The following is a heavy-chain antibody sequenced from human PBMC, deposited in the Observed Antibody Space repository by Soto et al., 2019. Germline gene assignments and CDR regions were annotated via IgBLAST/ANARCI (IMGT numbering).Heavy chain of an antibody. CDR3: ARAKQLVTKAYYYYMDV. J-gene: IGHJ6*03. V-gene: IGHV3-7*01. CDR1: GFTFSSYW. CDR2: IKQDGSEK. D-gene: IGHD6-13*01. Sequence: GGSLRLSCAASGFTFSSYWMSWVRQAPGKGLEWVANIKQDGSEKYYVDSVKGRFTISRDNAKNSLYLQMNSLRAEDTAVYYCARAKQLVTKAYYYYMDVWGKGTTVTVSS.